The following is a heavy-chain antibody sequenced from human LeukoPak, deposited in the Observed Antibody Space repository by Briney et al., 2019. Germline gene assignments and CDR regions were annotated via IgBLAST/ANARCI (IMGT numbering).Heavy chain of an antibody. Sequence: GGSLRLSCTASGFTFSGHYASWIRQTPEKGLEWISYIDLSSSTIYYADSVKGRFTISRDNARNSVYLQMNSLRAEDTAVYYCAKDTYYYDSSGYYDYWGQGTLVTVSS. CDR1: GFTFSGHY. CDR2: IDLSSSTI. V-gene: IGHV3-11*01. CDR3: AKDTYYYDSSGYYDY. J-gene: IGHJ4*02. D-gene: IGHD3-22*01.